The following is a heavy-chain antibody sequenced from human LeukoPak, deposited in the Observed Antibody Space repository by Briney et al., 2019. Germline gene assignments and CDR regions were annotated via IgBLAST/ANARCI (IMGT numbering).Heavy chain of an antibody. Sequence: GASVKVSCKASGYTFTSYAMHWVRQAPGQRLEWMGWINAGNGNTKYSQKFQGRVTITRDTSAGTAYMELSSLRSEDTAVYYCARALRYYDSSGYPGDYWGQGTLVTVSS. CDR1: GYTFTSYA. V-gene: IGHV1-3*01. CDR3: ARALRYYDSSGYPGDY. J-gene: IGHJ4*02. CDR2: INAGNGNT. D-gene: IGHD3-22*01.